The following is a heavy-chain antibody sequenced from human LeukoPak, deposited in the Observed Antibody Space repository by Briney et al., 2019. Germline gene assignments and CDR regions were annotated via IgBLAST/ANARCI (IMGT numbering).Heavy chain of an antibody. CDR1: GFTFRRSA. Sequence: GTSLRLSCAASGFTFRRSAIHWVRQALGKGLEWVAVINTDGTKKYYADSVKGRFTVSRDNSKNTVALEMTSLRPEDAGVYYCARDGGYWNDFDYWGQGTLVTVSP. D-gene: IGHD1-1*01. CDR3: ARDGGYWNDFDY. V-gene: IGHV3-30*04. J-gene: IGHJ4*02. CDR2: INTDGTKK.